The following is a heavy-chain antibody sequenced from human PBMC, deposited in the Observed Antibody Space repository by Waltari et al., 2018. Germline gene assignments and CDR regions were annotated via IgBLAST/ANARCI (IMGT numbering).Heavy chain of an antibody. V-gene: IGHV7-4-1*02. CDR3: ARDRVVGATDWGY. D-gene: IGHD1-26*01. J-gene: IGHJ4*02. CDR1: GYTFMNFA. Sequence: QVQLVQSESELKKPGASVKIACKASGYTFMNFAIDWLRQAPGQGLEWMGWISTATGNPTYARDFTGRFDFSLDTSVSTAYLQISSLKTEDTAVYFCARDRVVGATDWGYWGQGTLVTVSS. CDR2: ISTATGNP.